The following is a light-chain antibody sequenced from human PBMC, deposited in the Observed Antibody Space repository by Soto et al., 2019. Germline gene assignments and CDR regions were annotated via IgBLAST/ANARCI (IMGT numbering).Light chain of an antibody. Sequence: EIVLTQSPVTLSLSPGERATLSCRASQSVSSYLAWYQQKPGQAPRLLIYDASNRATGIPARFSGSGSGTDFTLTISSLEPEDFAVYYCQQRSSWPSTFGGGTRWIS. CDR2: DAS. V-gene: IGKV3-11*01. CDR1: QSVSSY. J-gene: IGKJ4*01. CDR3: QQRSSWPST.